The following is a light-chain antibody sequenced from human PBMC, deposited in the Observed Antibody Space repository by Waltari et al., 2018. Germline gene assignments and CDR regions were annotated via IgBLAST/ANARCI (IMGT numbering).Light chain of an antibody. CDR3: LSYTSSITFV. V-gene: IGLV2-23*02. Sequence: QPALTQPASVSGSPGQSITIYCTGTSNGVGNSKHVCCYQQPPGKAPKLIISEVTERPSGVSDRFSGSKSGNTASLTISGLQAEDEADYYCLSYTSSITFVFGGGTKLSVL. J-gene: IGLJ2*01. CDR2: EVT. CDR1: SNGVGNSKH.